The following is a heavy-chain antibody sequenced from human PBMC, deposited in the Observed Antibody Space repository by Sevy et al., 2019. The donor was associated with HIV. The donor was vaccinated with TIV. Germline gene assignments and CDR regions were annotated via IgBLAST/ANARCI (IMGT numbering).Heavy chain of an antibody. V-gene: IGHV3-30*02. CDR3: TKDLGTVYFDY. Sequence: GESLKISCAASGFTFSDHGMHWVRQAPGKGLEWVSFVSYDGRSKDYADSVKGRFTISRDNSKNTVSLRMDSLRAEDTAVYYCTKDLGTVYFDYWGRGTLVTVSS. D-gene: IGHD4-17*01. J-gene: IGHJ4*02. CDR1: GFTFSDHG. CDR2: VSYDGRSK.